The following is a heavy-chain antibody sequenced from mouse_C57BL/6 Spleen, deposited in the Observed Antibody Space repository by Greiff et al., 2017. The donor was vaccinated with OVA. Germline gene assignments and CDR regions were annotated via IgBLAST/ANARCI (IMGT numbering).Heavy chain of an antibody. D-gene: IGHD1-1*01. CDR1: GYSITSGYY. CDR3: AREGYYGSSYEDYYAMDY. Sequence: EVKLMESGPGLVKPSQSLSLTCSVTGYSITSGYYWNWIRQFPGNKLEWMGYISYDGSNNYNPSLKNRISITRDTSKNQFFLKLNSVTTEDTATYYCAREGYYGSSYEDYYAMDYWGQGTSVTVSS. CDR2: ISYDGSN. J-gene: IGHJ4*01. V-gene: IGHV3-6*01.